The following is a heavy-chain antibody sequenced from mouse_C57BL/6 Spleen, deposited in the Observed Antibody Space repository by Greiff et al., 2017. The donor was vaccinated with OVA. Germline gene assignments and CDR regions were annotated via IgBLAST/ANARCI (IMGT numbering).Heavy chain of an antibody. D-gene: IGHD2-4*01. V-gene: IGHV1-64*01. CDR1: GYTFTSYW. J-gene: IGHJ4*01. Sequence: VQLQQPGAELVKPGASVKLSCKASGYTFTSYWMHWVKQRPGQGLEWIGMIHPNSGSTNYNEKFKSKATLTVDKSSSTAYMQLSGLTSEDSAVYYCARGYDYDDVSYYYAMDYWGQGTSVTVSS. CDR3: ARGYDYDDVSYYYAMDY. CDR2: IHPNSGST.